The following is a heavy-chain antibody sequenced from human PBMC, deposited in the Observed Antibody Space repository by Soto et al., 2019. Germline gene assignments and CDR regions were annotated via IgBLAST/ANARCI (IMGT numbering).Heavy chain of an antibody. D-gene: IGHD2-15*01. Sequence: QVQLVESGGGVVQPGRSLRLSCADSGFTFSSYAMHWVRQSPGNGLEWVAGISNDGRNDYYADSVKDRFTISRDNSKSTRFLQMNSLRVDEDTAIYYCARSIASLGWYFDLWGRGTPVTVSS. CDR1: GFTFSSYA. J-gene: IGHJ2*01. V-gene: IGHV3-30*04. CDR2: ISNDGRND. CDR3: ARSIASLGWYFDL.